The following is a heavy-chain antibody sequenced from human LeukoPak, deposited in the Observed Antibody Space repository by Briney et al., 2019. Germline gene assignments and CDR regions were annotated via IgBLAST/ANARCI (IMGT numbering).Heavy chain of an antibody. D-gene: IGHD2-2*01. CDR2: INPNSGGT. CDR1: GYTFTGYY. J-gene: IGHJ4*02. V-gene: IGHV1-2*02. Sequence: ASVKVSCTASGYTFTGYYMHWVRQAPGQGLEWMGWINPNSGGTNYAQKCQGRVTMTRDTSISTAYMELSRLRSDETAVYYCARRSHNCSSTSCYDAFDYWGQGTLVTVSS. CDR3: ARRSHNCSSTSCYDAFDY.